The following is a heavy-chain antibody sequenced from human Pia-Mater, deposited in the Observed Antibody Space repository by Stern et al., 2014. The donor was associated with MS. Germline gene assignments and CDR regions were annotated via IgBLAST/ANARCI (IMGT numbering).Heavy chain of an antibody. Sequence: VQLVESGAEVKKPGASVKVSCKASGYTFTSYDVTWVRQAPGQGLEWVGWMNPDSGNRGYAPKFQGRGIMTRSTSISTAYMELTSLRSEDTAVYYCARRRQYYYGSGDYWGQGTLVTVSS. CDR2: MNPDSGNR. J-gene: IGHJ4*02. V-gene: IGHV1-8*01. CDR3: ARRRQYYYGSGDY. CDR1: GYTFTSYD. D-gene: IGHD3-10*01.